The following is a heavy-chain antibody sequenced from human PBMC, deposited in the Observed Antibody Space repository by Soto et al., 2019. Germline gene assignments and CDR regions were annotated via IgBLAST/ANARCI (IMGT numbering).Heavy chain of an antibody. Sequence: QVQLQQWGAGLLKPSETLSLTCAVYGGSFSGYYWSWIRQPPGKGLEWIGEINHSGSTNYNLSLKSRVTISVDTSKNQFSLKLSSVTAADTAVYYCASQARGYSYGPNDYWGQGTLVTVSS. V-gene: IGHV4-34*01. CDR2: INHSGST. J-gene: IGHJ4*02. CDR3: ASQARGYSYGPNDY. CDR1: GGSFSGYY. D-gene: IGHD5-18*01.